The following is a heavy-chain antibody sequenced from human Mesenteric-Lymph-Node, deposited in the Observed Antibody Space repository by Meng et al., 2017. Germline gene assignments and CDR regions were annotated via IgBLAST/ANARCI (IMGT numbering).Heavy chain of an antibody. Sequence: EVRLVGPGGRLVQPWGSLRLSCAAYEFDFNNYAMNWVRQTPGRELEWVSAISVTGDYTYYADSVKGRFTISRDSSKNTLFLQMSSLRAEDTAVYYCARDRTGLDYWGQGTLVTVSS. D-gene: IGHD1-1*01. CDR1: EFDFNNYA. J-gene: IGHJ4*02. CDR2: ISVTGDYT. V-gene: IGHV3-23*04. CDR3: ARDRTGLDY.